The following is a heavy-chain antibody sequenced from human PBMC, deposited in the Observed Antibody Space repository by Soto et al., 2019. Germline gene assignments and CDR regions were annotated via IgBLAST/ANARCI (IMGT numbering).Heavy chain of an antibody. V-gene: IGHV5-10-1*01. J-gene: IGHJ4*02. CDR2: IDPSDSQT. D-gene: IGHD3-22*01. CDR3: ARQIYDSDTGPNFQYYFDS. Sequence: GESLKSSCKGSGYSFAVYWITWVRQKPGKGLEWMGRIDPSDSQTYYSPSFRGHVTISVTKSITTVFLQWSSLRALDTDMYYCARQIYDSDTGPNFQYYFDSWGQGTPVTVSS. CDR1: GYSFAVYW.